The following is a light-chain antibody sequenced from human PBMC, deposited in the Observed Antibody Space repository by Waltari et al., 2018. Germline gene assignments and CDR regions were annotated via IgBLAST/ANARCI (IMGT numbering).Light chain of an antibody. V-gene: IGKV3-11*01. CDR1: QDANIY. Sequence: EIVLTQSPATLSLSPGEGATLSYRASQDANIYLAWYQQRPGQTPRLLIYDASNRATGIPARFSGSGSGTDFTLTISSLEPEDFAVYYCQQRRYWPMTFGQGTRLEIK. CDR2: DAS. CDR3: QQRRYWPMT. J-gene: IGKJ5*01.